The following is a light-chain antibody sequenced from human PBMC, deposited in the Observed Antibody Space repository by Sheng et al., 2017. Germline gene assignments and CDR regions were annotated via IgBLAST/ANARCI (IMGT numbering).Light chain of an antibody. V-gene: IGLV3-21*03. J-gene: IGLJ3*02. Sequence: SYVLTQPPSVSVAPGKTGPGFPVGANNIGSKSVHWYQQKPGQAPVLVVYDDSNRPSGIPERFXGSNSGNTATLTISRVEAGDEADYHCQVWDSSSDHRVFGGGTKLTVL. CDR1: NIGSKS. CDR2: DDS. CDR3: QVWDSSSDHRV.